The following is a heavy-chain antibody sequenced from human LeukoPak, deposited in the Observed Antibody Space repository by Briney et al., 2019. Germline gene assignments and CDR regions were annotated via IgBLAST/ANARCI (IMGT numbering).Heavy chain of an antibody. CDR1: GFTFSSYA. J-gene: IGHJ5*02. CDR3: AKTGILTGYYES. D-gene: IGHD3-9*01. V-gene: IGHV3-23*01. CDR2: ISGSGGST. Sequence: PGGSLRLSCAASGFTFSSYAMRWVRQAPGKGLEWVLAISGSGGSTYYADSVKGRFTISRDNSKNTLYLQMNSLRAEDTAVYYCAKTGILTGYYESWGQGTLVTVSS.